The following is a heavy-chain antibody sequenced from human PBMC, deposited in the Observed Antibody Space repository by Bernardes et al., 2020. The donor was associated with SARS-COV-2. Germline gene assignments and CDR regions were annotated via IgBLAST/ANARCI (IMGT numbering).Heavy chain of an antibody. CDR3: AKARSTIYNGPFDI. CDR2: ISGSGGST. D-gene: IGHD2-2*01. V-gene: IGHV3-23*01. J-gene: IGHJ3*02. Sequence: GGSLRLSCAASGFTFSNYAMNWVRQAPGKGLEWVSTISGSGGSTYYADSVKGRFTISRDNSKNTLYLQMSSLRVDDTAVYYCAKARSTIYNGPFDIWGQGTMVTVSS. CDR1: GFTFSNYA.